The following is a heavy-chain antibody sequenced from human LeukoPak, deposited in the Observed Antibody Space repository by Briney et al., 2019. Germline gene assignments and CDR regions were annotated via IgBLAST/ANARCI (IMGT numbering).Heavy chain of an antibody. Sequence: NPGGSLRLSCAASGFTFSDYYMSWIRQAPGKGLEWVSYISSSGSTIYYADSVKGRFTISRDNAKNSLYLQMNSLRAEDTAVHYCARYSSSWYPVYYYYYMDVWGKGTTVTVSS. CDR2: ISSSGSTI. J-gene: IGHJ6*03. V-gene: IGHV3-11*04. D-gene: IGHD6-13*01. CDR3: ARYSSSWYPVYYYYYMDV. CDR1: GFTFSDYY.